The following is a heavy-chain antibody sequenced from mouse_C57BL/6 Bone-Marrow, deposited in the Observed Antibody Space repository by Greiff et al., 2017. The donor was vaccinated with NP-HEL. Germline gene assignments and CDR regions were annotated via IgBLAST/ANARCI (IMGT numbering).Heavy chain of an antibody. CDR2: IDPEDGET. J-gene: IGHJ2*01. V-gene: IGHV14-2*01. Sequence: VQLQQSGAELVKPGASVKLSCTASGFNIKDYYMHWVKQRTEQGLEWIGRIDPEDGETKYAPNFQGKATITADPSSNTAYLQLSSLTSEDTAVYYCAGRATVVAKGGEYGGQGTTRTVAS. CDR1: GFNIKDYY. CDR3: AGRATVVAKGGEY. D-gene: IGHD1-1*01.